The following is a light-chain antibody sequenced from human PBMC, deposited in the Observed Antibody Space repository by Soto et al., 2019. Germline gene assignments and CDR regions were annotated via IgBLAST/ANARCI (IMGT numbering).Light chain of an antibody. V-gene: IGKV1-39*01. CDR2: AAS. Sequence: DIQMTQSPSTLSGSVGDRVTITCRASQTISSWLAWYQQKPGKGPNLLIYAASSLQSGVPSRFSGSGSGTDFTLTISSLQPEDFATYYCQQSYNTPWTFGQGTKVDIK. CDR3: QQSYNTPWT. CDR1: QTISSW. J-gene: IGKJ1*01.